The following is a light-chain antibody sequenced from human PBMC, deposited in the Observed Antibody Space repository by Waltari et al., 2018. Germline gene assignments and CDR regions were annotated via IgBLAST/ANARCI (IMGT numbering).Light chain of an antibody. CDR1: QSLLESDGKTY. CDR2: DVS. Sequence: ETVMTQTPVSLSVTPGQPASMSCKSSQSLLESDGKTYLHWYLQKPGQSPQLLIYDVSSRFSGVPDRFSGSGSGTDFTLTISSLQAEDVAVYYCQQYYSIPYTFGQGTKLEIK. J-gene: IGKJ2*01. V-gene: IGKV2-29*02. CDR3: QQYYSIPYT.